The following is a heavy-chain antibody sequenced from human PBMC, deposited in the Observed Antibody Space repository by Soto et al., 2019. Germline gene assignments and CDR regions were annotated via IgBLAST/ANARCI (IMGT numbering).Heavy chain of an antibody. V-gene: IGHV4-59*01. J-gene: IGHJ5*02. Sequence: QVQLQESGPGLVKPSETLSLTCTVSGGSISSYYWSWIRQPPGKGLEWIGYIYYSGSTNYNPSLKRRVTISVDPSKNQFSLKLSSVTAADTAVYYCARGVVDSSSWYNWFDPWGQGTLVTVSS. CDR3: ARGVVDSSSWYNWFDP. CDR1: GGSISSYY. D-gene: IGHD6-13*01. CDR2: IYYSGST.